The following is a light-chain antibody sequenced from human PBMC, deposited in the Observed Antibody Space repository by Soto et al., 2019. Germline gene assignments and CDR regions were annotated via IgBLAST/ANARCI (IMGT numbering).Light chain of an antibody. CDR3: NSYTSDSTWV. CDR1: SSDVGGYNF. Sequence: QSALTQPASVSGSPGQPITISCTGTSSDVGGYNFVSWYQQSPGKVPKLMIYDVTRRPSGVSNRFSGSKSANTASLTISGLQAEDEADYYCNSYTSDSTWVFGGGTKVTVL. V-gene: IGLV2-14*01. CDR2: DVT. J-gene: IGLJ3*02.